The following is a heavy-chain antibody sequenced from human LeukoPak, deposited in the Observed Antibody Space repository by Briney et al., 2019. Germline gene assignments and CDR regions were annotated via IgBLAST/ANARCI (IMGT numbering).Heavy chain of an antibody. CDR2: IKQDGKDE. V-gene: IGHV3-7*01. J-gene: IGHJ4*02. D-gene: IGHD5-12*01. CDR1: GFTFSRGW. CDR3: AREIWWLFHH. Sequence: PGGSLRLSCSASGFTFSRGWMSCVRHTPGKGLECVAKIKQDGKDEYYMDSVKGRFTISRDNSKNSLYLHLISLSEEDTAVYYCAREIWWLFHHWGQGSLVTDSS.